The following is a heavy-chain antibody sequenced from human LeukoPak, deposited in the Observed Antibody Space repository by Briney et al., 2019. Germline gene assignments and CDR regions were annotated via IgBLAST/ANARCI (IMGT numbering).Heavy chain of an antibody. D-gene: IGHD2-2*01. V-gene: IGHV1-46*01. J-gene: IGHJ6*04. Sequence: ASVKVSCKASGYTFTSYYMHWVRQAPGQELEWMGIINPSGGSTSYAQKFQGGVTMTRDTSTSTVYMELSSLRSEDTAVYYCARYCSSTSCYGYYYGMDVWGKGTTVTVSS. CDR2: INPSGGST. CDR3: ARYCSSTSCYGYYYGMDV. CDR1: GYTFTSYY.